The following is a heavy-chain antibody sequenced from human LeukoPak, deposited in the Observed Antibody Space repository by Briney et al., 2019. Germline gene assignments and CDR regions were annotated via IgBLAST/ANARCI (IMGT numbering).Heavy chain of an antibody. V-gene: IGHV4-61*02. J-gene: IGHJ4*02. CDR2: ILNGGST. Sequence: SETLSLTCTVSGGSISSSSHYWGWIRQPAGKGLEWIGRILNGGSTNYNPSLKSRVTMSVDTSKNQFSLKLNSVTAADTAVYYCARVSGYCSTTSCRGIEYWGQGTLVTVS. CDR3: ARVSGYCSTTSCRGIEY. CDR1: GGSISSSSHY. D-gene: IGHD2-2*01.